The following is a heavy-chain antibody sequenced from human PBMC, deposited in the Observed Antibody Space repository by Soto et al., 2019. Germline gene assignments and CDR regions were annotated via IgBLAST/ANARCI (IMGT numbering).Heavy chain of an antibody. V-gene: IGHV2-5*02. CDR1: GFSLSTSGVG. D-gene: IGHD3-3*02. CDR3: AHSAHRIFGVVMVPCGFDY. CDR2: IYWDDDK. Sequence: QITLKESGPPLVKPTQTLTLTCTFSGFSLSTSGVGVGWIRQPPGKALEWLALIYWDDDKRYSPSLKSRLTITKDTSKNQVVLTMTNMDPVDTATYYCAHSAHRIFGVVMVPCGFDYWGQGTLVTVSS. J-gene: IGHJ4*02.